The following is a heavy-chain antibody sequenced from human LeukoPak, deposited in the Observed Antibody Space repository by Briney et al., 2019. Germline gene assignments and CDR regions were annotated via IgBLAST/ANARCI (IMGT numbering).Heavy chain of an antibody. D-gene: IGHD3-10*01. CDR3: ARGRFGEWDY. CDR2: IYYSGST. Sequence: VKPSETLSLTCTVSGGSINSYYWSSIRQPPGKGLEWIGYIYYSGSTNYNPSLKSRVTISVDTSKNQFSLKLSSVTAAETTVYYCARGRFGEWDYWGQGTLVTVSS. V-gene: IGHV4-59*01. CDR1: GGSINSYY. J-gene: IGHJ4*02.